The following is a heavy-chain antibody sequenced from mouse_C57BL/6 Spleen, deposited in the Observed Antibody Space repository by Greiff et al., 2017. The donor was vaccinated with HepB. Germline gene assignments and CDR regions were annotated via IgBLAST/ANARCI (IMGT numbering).Heavy chain of an antibody. CDR3: ARHDLLRYAMDY. V-gene: IGHV5-9*01. Sequence: EVKLVESGGGLVKPGGSLKLSCAASGFTFSSYTMSWVRQTPEKRLEWVATISGGGGNTYYPDSVKGRFTISRDNAKNTLYLQMSSLRSEDTALYYCARHDLLRYAMDYWGQGTSVTVSS. J-gene: IGHJ4*01. CDR1: GFTFSSYT. CDR2: ISGGGGNT. D-gene: IGHD1-1*01.